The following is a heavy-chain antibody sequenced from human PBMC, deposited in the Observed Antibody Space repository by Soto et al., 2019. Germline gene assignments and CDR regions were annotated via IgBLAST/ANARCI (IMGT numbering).Heavy chain of an antibody. CDR3: ARDGAGYCSSTSCYAGGYYYYGMDV. CDR1: GFTFSSYS. D-gene: IGHD2-2*01. CDR2: ISSSSSYI. J-gene: IGHJ6*02. V-gene: IGHV3-21*01. Sequence: EVQLVESGGGLVKPGGSLRLSCAASGFTFSSYSMNWVRQAPGKGLEWVSSISSSSSYIYYADSVKGRFTISRDNAKNLLYLQMNSLRAEDTAVYYCARDGAGYCSSTSCYAGGYYYYGMDVWGQGTTVTVSS.